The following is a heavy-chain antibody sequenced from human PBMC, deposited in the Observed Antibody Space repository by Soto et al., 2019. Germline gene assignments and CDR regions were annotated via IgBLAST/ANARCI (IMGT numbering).Heavy chain of an antibody. Sequence: GASVKVSCKASGYTFTGYYMHWVRQAPGQGLEWMGGIIPMFGRPNYAQKFQGRVTITADESTSTAYMELSSLRSEDTAVFYCARDLGSGYDPGDYWGQGTLVTVSS. CDR1: GYTFTGYY. V-gene: IGHV1-69*13. CDR2: IIPMFGRP. J-gene: IGHJ4*02. CDR3: ARDLGSGYDPGDY. D-gene: IGHD5-12*01.